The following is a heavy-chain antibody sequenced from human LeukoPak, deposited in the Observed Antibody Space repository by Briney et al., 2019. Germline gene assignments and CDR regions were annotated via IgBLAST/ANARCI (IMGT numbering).Heavy chain of an antibody. J-gene: IGHJ4*02. Sequence: GRSLRLSCATSGFTFSGCAMHWVRQAPGKGLEWVAVVSYDGIIKYYADSLKGRFTISRDDSKNTLYLQMNSLRTEDTAMYYCATGGGLATEIDYWGQGTLVTVSS. CDR3: ATGGGLATEIDY. CDR1: GFTFSGCA. CDR2: VSYDGIIK. V-gene: IGHV3-30*04. D-gene: IGHD3-16*01.